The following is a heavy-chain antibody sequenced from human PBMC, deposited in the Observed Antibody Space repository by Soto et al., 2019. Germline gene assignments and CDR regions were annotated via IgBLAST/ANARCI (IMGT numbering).Heavy chain of an antibody. J-gene: IGHJ3*02. D-gene: IGHD2-15*01. CDR1: GFTFSSYW. CDR2: KKPDGSEK. V-gene: IGHV3-7*01. CDR3: AREDKNTFDM. Sequence: EVQLVESGGGLVQPGGSMRLSCAASGFTFSSYWMSWARQAPGKGLEWVANKKPDGSEKSYVDSVKGRLTISRDNAKNSLFLQMDSLRADDTAVYYCAREDKNTFDMWGQGTMVTVSS.